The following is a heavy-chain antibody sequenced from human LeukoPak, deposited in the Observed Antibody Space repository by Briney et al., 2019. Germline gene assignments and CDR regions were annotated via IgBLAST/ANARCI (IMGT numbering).Heavy chain of an antibody. CDR1: GYTFTSYG. CDR2: IIPIFGTP. D-gene: IGHD6-13*01. V-gene: IGHV1-69*13. Sequence: SVKVSCKASGYTFTSYGISWVRQAPGQGLEWMGGIIPIFGTPNYAQKFQGRVTITADEFTNTAYMEMSSLRSEDTAVYYCARGTGYGSSWYRGEGYFPYYYMDVWGKGTTVTVPS. CDR3: ARGTGYGSSWYRGEGYFPYYYMDV. J-gene: IGHJ6*03.